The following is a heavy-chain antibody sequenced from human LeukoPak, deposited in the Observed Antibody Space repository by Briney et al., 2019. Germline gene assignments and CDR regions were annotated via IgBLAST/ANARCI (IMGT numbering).Heavy chain of an antibody. Sequence: GGSLRLSCAASGFTFSNYGMHWVRQAPGKGLEWVAFIRYDGNNKYYANSVKGRFTISRDNSKNTLYLQMNSLRAEDTAVYYCAKDPMIAVAGTFGFKNRNYYYYGMDVWGQGTTVTVSS. CDR2: IRYDGNNK. J-gene: IGHJ6*02. D-gene: IGHD6-19*01. CDR3: AKDPMIAVAGTFGFKNRNYYYYGMDV. V-gene: IGHV3-30*02. CDR1: GFTFSNYG.